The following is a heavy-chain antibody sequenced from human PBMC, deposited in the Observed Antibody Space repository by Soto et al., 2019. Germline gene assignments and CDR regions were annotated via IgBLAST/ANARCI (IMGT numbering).Heavy chain of an antibody. CDR2: IYYSGST. CDR1: GGSVSSGSYY. Sequence: TLSLTCTVSGGSVSSGSYYWSWIRQPPGKGLEWIGYIYYSGSTNYNPSLKSRVTISVDTSKNQFSLKLSSVTAADTAVYYCARVSIPTGYYYYYGMDVWGQGTTVTVSS. J-gene: IGHJ6*02. CDR3: ARVSIPTGYYYYYGMDV. V-gene: IGHV4-61*01. D-gene: IGHD3-3*01.